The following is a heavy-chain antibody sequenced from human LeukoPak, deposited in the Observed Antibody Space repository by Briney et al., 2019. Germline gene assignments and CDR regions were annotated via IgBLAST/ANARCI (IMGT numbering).Heavy chain of an antibody. V-gene: IGHV4-34*01. CDR3: ARGRGIAAAGYNDY. D-gene: IGHD6-13*01. J-gene: IGHJ4*02. CDR1: GGSFSGYY. Sequence: SETLSLTCAVYGGSFSGYYWSWIRQPPGKGLEWFGEINHSGSTNYNPSLKSRVTISVDTSKNQFSLKLSSVTAADTAVYYCARGRGIAAAGYNDYWGQGTLVTVSS. CDR2: INHSGST.